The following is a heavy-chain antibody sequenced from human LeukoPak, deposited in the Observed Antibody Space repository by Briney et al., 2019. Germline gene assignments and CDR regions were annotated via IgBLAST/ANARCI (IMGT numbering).Heavy chain of an antibody. Sequence: SLRLSCAAPGFTFADYAVHWVRQAPGKGLGWVSGISWNSGSIGYAVSVNGRFTTSRDNAKQSLYLQMNSLRAEDTALYYCATVMGGTYSIVGGYFDYWGQGTLGTVSS. J-gene: IGHJ4*02. CDR2: ISWNSGSI. V-gene: IGHV3-9*01. CDR3: ATVMGGTYSIVGGYFDY. D-gene: IGHD1-26*01. CDR1: GFTFADYA.